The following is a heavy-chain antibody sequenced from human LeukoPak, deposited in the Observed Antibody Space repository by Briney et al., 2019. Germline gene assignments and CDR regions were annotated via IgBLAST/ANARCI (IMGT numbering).Heavy chain of an antibody. Sequence: GGSLRLSCAASGFAFSGYWMHWVRQAPGKGLVWVSRINHDGSATIYADSVKGRFTFSRDNAKNTLHLQMNSLRVDDTAVYYCVREGAHIAVAGNYFDYWGQGTLVTVSS. D-gene: IGHD6-13*01. J-gene: IGHJ4*02. V-gene: IGHV3-74*01. CDR1: GFAFSGYW. CDR3: VREGAHIAVAGNYFDY. CDR2: INHDGSAT.